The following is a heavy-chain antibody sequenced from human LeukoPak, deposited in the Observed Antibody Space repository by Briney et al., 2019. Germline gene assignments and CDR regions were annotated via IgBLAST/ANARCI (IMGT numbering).Heavy chain of an antibody. CDR2: VSYSGST. CDR3: ARVSLAVVPNWFDP. CDR1: GVSMRTYY. D-gene: IGHD6-19*01. Sequence: SETLSLTCTVSGVSMRTYYWSWIRQPPGKGLEWIGYVSYSGSTDYNPSLKSRLTISIDTSETQFSLKLTSVTAADTAVYYCARVSLAVVPNWFDPWGQGTLVTVSS. J-gene: IGHJ5*02. V-gene: IGHV4-59*08.